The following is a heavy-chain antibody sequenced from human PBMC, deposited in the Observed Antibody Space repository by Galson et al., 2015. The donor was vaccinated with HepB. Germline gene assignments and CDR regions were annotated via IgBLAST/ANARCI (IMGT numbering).Heavy chain of an antibody. CDR1: GFTLSSHS. D-gene: IGHD2-2*01. CDR2: ISSSSSYI. J-gene: IGHJ6*02. V-gene: IGHV3-21*01. CDR3: ARSLVLPDAFPGDYGMDV. Sequence: SLRLSCAASGFTLSSHSMNWVRQAPGKGLEWVSIISSSSSYIYYADSLKGRFTISRDNAKNSLYLQMNSLRAEDTAVYYCARSLVLPDAFPGDYGMDVWGQGTTVTVSS.